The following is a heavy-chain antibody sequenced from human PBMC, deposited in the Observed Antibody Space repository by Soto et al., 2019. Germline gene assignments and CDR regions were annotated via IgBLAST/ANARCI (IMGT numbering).Heavy chain of an antibody. V-gene: IGHV3-15*01. CDR3: TTMGNYDILTGYYNGAFDI. CDR2: IKSKTDGGTT. CDR1: GFTFSNAW. D-gene: IGHD3-9*01. J-gene: IGHJ3*02. Sequence: GGSLRPSCAASGFTFSNAWMSGVRQDPGKGLEWVGRIKSKTDGGTTDYAAPVKGRFTISRDDSKNTLYLQMNSLKTEDTAVYYCTTMGNYDILTGYYNGAFDIWGQGTMVTVSS.